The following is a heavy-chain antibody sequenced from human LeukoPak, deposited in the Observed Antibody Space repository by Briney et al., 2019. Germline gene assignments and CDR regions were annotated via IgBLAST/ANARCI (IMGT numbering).Heavy chain of an antibody. D-gene: IGHD2-2*02. V-gene: IGHV1-69*05. J-gene: IGHJ4*02. Sequence: SVKVSCKASGGTFSSYAISWVRQASGQGLEWMGGIIPIFGTANYAQKFQGRVTITTDESTSTAYMELSSLRSEDTAVYYCARVYCSSTSCYTGRQYYFDYWGQGTLVTVSS. CDR2: IIPIFGTA. CDR3: ARVYCSSTSCYTGRQYYFDY. CDR1: GGTFSSYA.